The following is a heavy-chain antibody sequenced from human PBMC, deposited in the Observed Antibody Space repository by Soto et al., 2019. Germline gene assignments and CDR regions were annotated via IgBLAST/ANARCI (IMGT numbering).Heavy chain of an antibody. CDR1: GGSISSGGYY. Sequence: QVQLQESGPGLVKPSQTLSLTCTVSGGSISSGGYYWSWIRQHPGKGLEWIGYIYYSGSTYYNPSLTSRVTISVDTSKNQCSLKLSSVTAADTAVYYCARDAGPGIAAANNYYYYGMDVWGQGTTVTVSS. J-gene: IGHJ6*02. CDR3: ARDAGPGIAAANNYYYYGMDV. D-gene: IGHD6-13*01. CDR2: IYYSGST. V-gene: IGHV4-31*03.